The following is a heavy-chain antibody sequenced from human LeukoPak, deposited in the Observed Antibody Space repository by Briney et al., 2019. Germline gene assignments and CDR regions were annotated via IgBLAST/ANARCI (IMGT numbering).Heavy chain of an antibody. Sequence: SETLSLTCTVSGGSISSYYWSWIRQPAGKGLEWIGRIYTSGSTNYNPSLKSRVTMSVDTSKNQFSLKLSSVTAADTAVYYCARKRFLEWLFSLDVWGKGTTVTVSS. CDR2: IYTSGST. D-gene: IGHD3-3*01. CDR1: GGSISSYY. V-gene: IGHV4-4*07. CDR3: ARKRFLEWLFSLDV. J-gene: IGHJ6*04.